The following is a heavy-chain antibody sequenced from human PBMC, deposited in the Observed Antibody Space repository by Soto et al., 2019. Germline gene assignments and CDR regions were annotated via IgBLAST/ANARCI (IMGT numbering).Heavy chain of an antibody. Sequence: QVQLVQSGAEVKKPGASVKVSCKASGYSFTSYAMHWVRQAPGQGLEWMGWINAGNGNTKYSQKFQGRVTITRDTSASTAYMELSSLRSEDTVVYYCARGGLALMDVWGQGTTVTVSS. J-gene: IGHJ6*02. CDR2: INAGNGNT. D-gene: IGHD3-16*01. V-gene: IGHV1-3*01. CDR1: GYSFTSYA. CDR3: ARGGLALMDV.